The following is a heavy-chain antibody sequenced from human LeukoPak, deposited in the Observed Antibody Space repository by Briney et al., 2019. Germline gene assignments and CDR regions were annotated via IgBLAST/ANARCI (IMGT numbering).Heavy chain of an antibody. Sequence: ASVKVSCKASGYTFTHYGITWVRQAPGQGLEWMGWINPDSGGTNYAQKFQGRVTMTRDTSIITAYMELSSLRSDDTAVYHCARGGRAEPYGMDVWGQGTTVTVSS. V-gene: IGHV1-2*02. J-gene: IGHJ6*02. CDR1: GYTFTHYG. CDR3: ARGGRAEPYGMDV. CDR2: INPDSGGT.